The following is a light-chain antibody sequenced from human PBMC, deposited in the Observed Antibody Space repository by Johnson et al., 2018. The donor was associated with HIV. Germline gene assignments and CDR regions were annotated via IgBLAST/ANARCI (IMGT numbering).Light chain of an antibody. V-gene: IGLV1-51*02. CDR2: ENK. Sequence: QSVLTQPPSVSAAPGQMVSISCSGSSSNIGKNYVSWYQQFPGTAPKLLIHENKKRPSGIPDRFSGSTSGTSATLDITGLQTGDEADYYCGTWDSSLGAWVFGTGTKVTVL. CDR3: GTWDSSLGAWV. CDR1: SSNIGKNY. J-gene: IGLJ1*01.